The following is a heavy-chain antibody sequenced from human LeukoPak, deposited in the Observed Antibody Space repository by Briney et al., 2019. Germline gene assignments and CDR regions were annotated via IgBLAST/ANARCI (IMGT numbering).Heavy chain of an antibody. V-gene: IGHV3-33*01. CDR1: GFTFSSYG. CDR3: ARVAATGVSRYYYYMDV. Sequence: GGSLRLSCAASGFTFSSYGMHWVRQAPGKGLEWVAVIWYDGSNKYYADSVKGRFTISRDNSKNTVYLKMNSLRAEDTAVYYCARVAATGVSRYYYYMDVWGKGTTVTVSS. J-gene: IGHJ6*03. CDR2: IWYDGSNK. D-gene: IGHD2-15*01.